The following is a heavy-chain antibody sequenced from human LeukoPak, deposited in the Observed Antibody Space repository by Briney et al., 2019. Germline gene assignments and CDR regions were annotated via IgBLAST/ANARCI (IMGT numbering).Heavy chain of an antibody. V-gene: IGHV1-69*05. J-gene: IGHJ4*02. CDR3: ARSSPHGYDDTSGYFDS. CDR1: GGTFSTYA. Sequence: GASVKVSCKPSGGTFSTYAIHWVRQAPGQGLEWMGGIIPIFGTTNYAKNFQGRVTMSTGESSSTAYMALSSLRSEDTAVYYCARSSPHGYDDTSGYFDSWGQGTLVTVSS. D-gene: IGHD3-22*01. CDR2: IIPIFGTT.